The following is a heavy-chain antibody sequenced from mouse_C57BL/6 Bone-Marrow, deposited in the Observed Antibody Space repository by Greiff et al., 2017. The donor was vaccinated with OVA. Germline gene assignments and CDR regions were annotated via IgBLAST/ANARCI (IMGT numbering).Heavy chain of an antibody. CDR3: ANYYFDY. CDR1: GYSFTGYY. Sequence: VQLKESGPELVKPGASVKISCKASGYSFTGYYMNWVKQSPEKSLEWIGEINPSTGGTTYNQKFKAKATLTVDKSSSTAYMQLKSLTSEDSAVYYCANYYFDYWGQGTTLTVSS. V-gene: IGHV1-42*01. J-gene: IGHJ2*01. CDR2: INPSTGGT.